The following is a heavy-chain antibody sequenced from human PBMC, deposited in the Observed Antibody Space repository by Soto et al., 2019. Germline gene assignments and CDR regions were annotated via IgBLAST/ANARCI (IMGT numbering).Heavy chain of an antibody. CDR1: GDTFTGYY. CDR3: ARGADYDFWSGYRIYGMDV. J-gene: IGHJ6*02. D-gene: IGHD3-3*01. Sequence: VSLKVCCKSSGDTFTGYYMHWVRQAPGKGLEWMGWINPNSGGTNYAQKFQGWVTMTRDTSISTAYMELSRLKSDDTAVYYCARGADYDFWSGYRIYGMDVWGQGTTVTVSS. CDR2: INPNSGGT. V-gene: IGHV1-2*04.